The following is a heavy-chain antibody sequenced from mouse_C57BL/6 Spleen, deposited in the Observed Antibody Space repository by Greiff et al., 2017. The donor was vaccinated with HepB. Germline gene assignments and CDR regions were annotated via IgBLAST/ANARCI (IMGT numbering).Heavy chain of an antibody. J-gene: IGHJ2*01. Sequence: VQLQQSGAELVMPGASVKLSCKASGYTFTSYWMHWVKQRPGQGLEWIGEIDPSDSYTNYNQKFKGKSTLTVDKSSSTAYMQLSSLTSEDSAVYYCARRLTLYSFDYWGQGTTLTVSS. CDR2: IDPSDSYT. CDR3: ARRLTLYSFDY. CDR1: GYTFTSYW. D-gene: IGHD3-2*02. V-gene: IGHV1-69*01.